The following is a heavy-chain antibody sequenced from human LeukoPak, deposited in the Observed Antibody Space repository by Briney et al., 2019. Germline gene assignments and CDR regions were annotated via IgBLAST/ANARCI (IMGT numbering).Heavy chain of an antibody. CDR1: GFTVSSYE. CDR3: AGTVWRIDAFDI. V-gene: IGHV3-48*03. CDR2: ISSSGSTI. J-gene: IGHJ3*02. D-gene: IGHD4-17*01. Sequence: GGSLRLSCAASGFTVSSYEMNWVRQAPGKGLEWVSYISSSGSTIYYADSVKGRFTISRDNAKNSLYLQMNSLRAEDTAVYYCAGTVWRIDAFDIWGQGTMVTVSS.